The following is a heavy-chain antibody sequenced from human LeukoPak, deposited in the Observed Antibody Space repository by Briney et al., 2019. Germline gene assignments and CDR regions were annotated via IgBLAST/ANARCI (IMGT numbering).Heavy chain of an antibody. V-gene: IGHV3-30-3*01. CDR2: ISYDGSNK. CDR1: GFTFSSYA. Sequence: GGSLRLSCAASGFTFSSYAMHWVRQAPGKGLEWVAVISYDGSNKYYADSVKGRFTISRDNSKNTLYLQMNSLRAEDTAVYYCARDVVRYFDWDDAFDIWGQGTMVTVSS. D-gene: IGHD3-9*01. CDR3: ARDVVRYFDWDDAFDI. J-gene: IGHJ3*02.